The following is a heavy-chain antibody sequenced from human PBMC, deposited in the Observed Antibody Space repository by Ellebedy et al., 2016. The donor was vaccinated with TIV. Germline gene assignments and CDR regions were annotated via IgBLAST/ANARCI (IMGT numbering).Heavy chain of an antibody. D-gene: IGHD1-1*01. CDR3: ATAQDWKLES. J-gene: IGHJ4*02. Sequence: MPSETLSLTCVVPGGPFMSSVWWGWVRQPPGKGLEWLGEIHQDVTTNYSPSLKRRVTVSLDKSKNHISLKLSSVTAADTAVYCCATAQDWKLESWGQGTLVTVSS. V-gene: IGHV4-4*01. CDR2: IHQDVTT. CDR1: GGPFMSSVW.